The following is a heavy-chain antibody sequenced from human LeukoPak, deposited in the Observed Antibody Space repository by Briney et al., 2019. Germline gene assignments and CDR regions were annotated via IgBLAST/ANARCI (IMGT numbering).Heavy chain of an antibody. CDR3: ARLQRITMAGPDYWYFDL. Sequence: SETLSLTCTDSGDSINSYYWSWIRQPPEKGLEWIGYIYYSGTTSYNPSLKGRVTISVDTSKTQFSLKMNSVTAADTAVYYCARLQRITMAGPDYWYFDLWGRGTLVTVSS. D-gene: IGHD3-10*01. CDR1: GDSINSYY. CDR2: IYYSGTT. J-gene: IGHJ2*01. V-gene: IGHV4-59*01.